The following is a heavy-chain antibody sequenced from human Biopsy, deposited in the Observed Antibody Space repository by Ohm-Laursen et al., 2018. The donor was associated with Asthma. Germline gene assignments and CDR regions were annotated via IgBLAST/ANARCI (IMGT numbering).Heavy chain of an antibody. Sequence: ASVKASCKVYGYTFTANDVHWVRQAPGEGLEWMGWNKPRTGGITYAPRFHDRVTMTRDTSTSTVYLELRSLTSDDAAVYYCARKVHLIEISGFFVFDLWGQGTMVSVSS. CDR3: ARKVHLIEISGFFVFDL. V-gene: IGHV1-2*02. J-gene: IGHJ3*01. CDR1: GYTFTAND. CDR2: NKPRTGGI. D-gene: IGHD3-16*01.